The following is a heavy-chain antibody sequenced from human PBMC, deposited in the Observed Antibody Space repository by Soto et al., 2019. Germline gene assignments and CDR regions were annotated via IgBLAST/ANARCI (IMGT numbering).Heavy chain of an antibody. CDR3: ARLPFPWGWFDP. Sequence: QVPLVESGGGLVKPGGSLRLSCAASGIVFSDYMSWVRQAPGKGLEWLSYISGSGRTIYSADSVKGRFTISRDNATTSLYLQTNNVRTEDTAVYYCARLPFPWGWFDPWGQGTLVTVSS. CDR1: GIVFSDY. CDR2: ISGSGRTI. V-gene: IGHV3-11*01. D-gene: IGHD3-16*01. J-gene: IGHJ5*02.